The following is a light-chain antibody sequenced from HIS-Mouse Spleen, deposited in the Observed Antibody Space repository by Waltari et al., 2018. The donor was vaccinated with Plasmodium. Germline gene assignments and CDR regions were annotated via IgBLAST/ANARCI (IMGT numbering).Light chain of an antibody. J-gene: IGKJ3*01. Sequence: DIQMTQSPSSLSASVGARVTITCKASQDISNYLTWYQQKPGKAPKLLIYDASNLETGVPSRFSGSGSGTDFTFTISSLQPEDIATYYCQQYDNLPPLFTFGPGTKVDIK. V-gene: IGKV1-33*01. CDR3: QQYDNLPPLFT. CDR1: QDISNY. CDR2: DAS.